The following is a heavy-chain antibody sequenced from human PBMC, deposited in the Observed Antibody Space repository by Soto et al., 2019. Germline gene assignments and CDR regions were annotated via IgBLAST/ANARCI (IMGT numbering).Heavy chain of an antibody. CDR2: IIPIFGTA. J-gene: IGHJ5*02. V-gene: IGHV1-69*13. CDR1: GGTFSSYA. D-gene: IGHD3-22*01. CDR3: ARDPDLESDSSGYRNWFDP. Sequence: SVKVSCKASGGTFSSYAISWVRQATGQGLEWMGGIIPIFGTANYAQKFQGRVTITADESTSTAYMELSSLRSEDMAVYYCARDPDLESDSSGYRNWFDPWGQGTLVTVSS.